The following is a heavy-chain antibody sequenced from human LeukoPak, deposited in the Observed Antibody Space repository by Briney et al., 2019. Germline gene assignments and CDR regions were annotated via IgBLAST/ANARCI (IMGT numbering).Heavy chain of an antibody. CDR3: ARNSYVWWSSRLDY. CDR1: GGSFSGYY. J-gene: IGHJ4*02. V-gene: IGHV4-34*01. D-gene: IGHD3-16*02. Sequence: SETLSLTCYGGSFSGYYWSWIRQPPGKGLEWIGEINHSGSTNYNPSLKSRVTISVDTSKNQFSLKLSSVTAADTAVYYCARNSYVWWSSRLDYWGQGTLVTVSS. CDR2: INHSGST.